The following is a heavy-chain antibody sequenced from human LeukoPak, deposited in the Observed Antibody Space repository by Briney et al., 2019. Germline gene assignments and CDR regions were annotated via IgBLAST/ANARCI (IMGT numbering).Heavy chain of an antibody. D-gene: IGHD3-3*01. Sequence: GASVKVSCKTSGYIFSNHYIHWVRQAPGQGPEWMGIIRPSSGRADYTQKFQGRVTMTRDMSTTTVYMELTTLGSDDTAVYYCAGWYYDFWSGRNWFDPWGQGTLVTVSS. CDR1: GYIFSNHY. CDR3: AGWYYDFWSGRNWFDP. CDR2: IRPSSGRA. V-gene: IGHV1-46*01. J-gene: IGHJ5*02.